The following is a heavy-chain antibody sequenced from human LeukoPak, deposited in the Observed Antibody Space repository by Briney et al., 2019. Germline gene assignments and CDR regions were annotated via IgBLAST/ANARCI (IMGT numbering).Heavy chain of an antibody. D-gene: IGHD3-10*01. V-gene: IGHV4-34*01. CDR3: AKSNGYGLVDI. J-gene: IGHJ3*02. CDR1: GGSFSGYY. CDR2: IYHSGST. Sequence: PSETLSLTCAVYGGSFSGYYWSWIRQPPGKGLEWIGSIYHSGSTYYNPSLKSRVTISLDTSRNQFSLKLNSVTAADTAVYYCAKSNGYGLVDIWGQGTMVTVSS.